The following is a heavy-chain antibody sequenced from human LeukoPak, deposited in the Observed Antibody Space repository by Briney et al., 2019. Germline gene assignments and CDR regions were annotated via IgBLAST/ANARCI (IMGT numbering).Heavy chain of an antibody. CDR3: ARGQEGSDFDY. CDR1: GGSISSGGYS. V-gene: IGHV4-30-2*01. CDR2: IYHSGSA. Sequence: SETLSLTCAVSGGSISSGGYSWSWIRQPPGKGLEWIGYIYHSGSAYYNPSLKSRVTISVDRSKNQFSLKLSSVTAADTAVYYCARGQEGSDFDYWGQGTLVTVSS. J-gene: IGHJ4*02.